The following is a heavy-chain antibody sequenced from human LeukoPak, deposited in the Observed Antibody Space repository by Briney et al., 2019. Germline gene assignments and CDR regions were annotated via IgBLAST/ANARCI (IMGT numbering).Heavy chain of an antibody. CDR3: ARDSANVVVTAAFDP. J-gene: IGHJ5*02. CDR2: ISAYNGNT. Sequence: ASVKVSCKASGGTFSSYAISWVRQAPGQGLEWMGWISAYNGNTNYAQKLQGRVTMTTDTSTSTAYMELRSLRSDDTAVYYCARDSANVVVTAAFDPWGQGTLVTVSS. CDR1: GGTFSSYA. V-gene: IGHV1-18*01. D-gene: IGHD2-21*02.